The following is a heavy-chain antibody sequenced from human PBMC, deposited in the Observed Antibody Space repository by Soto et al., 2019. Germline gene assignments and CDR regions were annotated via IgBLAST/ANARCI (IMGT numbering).Heavy chain of an antibody. CDR1: VYTFTGYY. J-gene: IGHJ4*02. Sequence: GSSGXFSFKTSVYTFTGYYIYGWRQAPGQGLEWMGWINPHSGGTDSSQKFQGRVNMTRDTSISTAYMELSRLRSDDKDVYYCEGKYCSSPTCPPQYRGQGNLLHVSS. CDR2: INPHSGGT. D-gene: IGHD2-2*01. CDR3: EGKYCSSPTCPPQY. V-gene: IGHV1-2*02.